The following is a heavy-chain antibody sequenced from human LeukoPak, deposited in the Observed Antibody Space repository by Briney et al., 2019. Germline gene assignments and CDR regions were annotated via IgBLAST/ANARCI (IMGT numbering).Heavy chain of an antibody. CDR3: GRAPGAGDFWSGSAFDI. CDR1: GYTFTSYG. V-gene: IGHV1-18*01. J-gene: IGHJ3*02. D-gene: IGHD3-3*01. CDR2: ISAYNGNT. Sequence: VASVKVSCKTSGYTFTSYGISWVRQAPGQGLEWMGWISAYNGNTNYAQKLQGRVTMTTDTSTSTAYMELRSLRSDDTAVYYWGRAPGAGDFWSGSAFDIWGQGAMVTVSS.